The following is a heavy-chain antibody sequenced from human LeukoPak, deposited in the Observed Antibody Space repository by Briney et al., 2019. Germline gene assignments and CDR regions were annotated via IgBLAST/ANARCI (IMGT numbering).Heavy chain of an antibody. Sequence: GGSLRLSCAASGFTVSSNYMSWVRQAPGKGLEWVSVIYSGGSTYYADSVKGRFTISRDKSKNTLYLRMNSLRAEDTAVYYCARAGRQQLVGYDYWGQGPLVTVSS. V-gene: IGHV3-53*01. CDR2: IYSGGST. CDR3: ARAGRQQLVGYDY. J-gene: IGHJ4*02. CDR1: GFTVSSNY. D-gene: IGHD6-13*01.